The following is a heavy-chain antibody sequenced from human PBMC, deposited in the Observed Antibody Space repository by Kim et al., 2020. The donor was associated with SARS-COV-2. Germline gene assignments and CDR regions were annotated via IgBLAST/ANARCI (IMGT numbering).Heavy chain of an antibody. Sequence: ASVKVSCKASGYTFTSYGISWVRQAPGQGLEWMGWISAYNGNTNYAQKLQGRVTMTTDTSTSTAYMELRSLRSDDTAVYYCAREMSRVVAATPVAYNWFDPWGQGTLVTVSS. CDR1: GYTFTSYG. J-gene: IGHJ5*02. CDR3: AREMSRVVAATPVAYNWFDP. CDR2: ISAYNGNT. D-gene: IGHD2-15*01. V-gene: IGHV1-18*01.